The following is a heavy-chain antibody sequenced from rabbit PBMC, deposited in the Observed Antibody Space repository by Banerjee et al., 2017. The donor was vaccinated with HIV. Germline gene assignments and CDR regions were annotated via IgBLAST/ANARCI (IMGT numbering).Heavy chain of an antibody. CDR1: GFSFSSNYY. V-gene: IGHV1S45*01. J-gene: IGHJ2*01. D-gene: IGHD4-2*01. CDR3: AREQYAGYAAYGP. Sequence: QEQLVESGGGLVQPEGSLTLTCTASGFSFSSNYYMCWVRQAPGKGLEWIAYIYPDYGSTDYASWVNGRFTISLDNAQNTVFLQMTSLTAADTAAYFCAREQYAGYAAYGPWGPGTLVTVS. CDR2: IYPDYGST.